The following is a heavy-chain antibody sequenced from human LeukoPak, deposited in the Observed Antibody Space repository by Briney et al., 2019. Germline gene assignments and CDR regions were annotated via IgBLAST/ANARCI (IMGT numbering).Heavy chain of an antibody. CDR2: IYYSGST. J-gene: IGHJ4*02. Sequence: PSETLSLTCTVPGGSISSGGYYWSWIRQHPGKGLEWIGYIYYSGSTYYNPSLKSRVTISVDTSKNQFSLKLSSVTAADTAVYYCARADYYGDYSFDYWGREPWSPSPQ. V-gene: IGHV4-31*03. CDR3: ARADYYGDYSFDY. D-gene: IGHD4-17*01. CDR1: GGSISSGGYY.